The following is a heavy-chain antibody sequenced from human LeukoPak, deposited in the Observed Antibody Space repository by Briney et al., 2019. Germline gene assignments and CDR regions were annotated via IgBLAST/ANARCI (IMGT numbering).Heavy chain of an antibody. CDR2: INHSGST. CDR3: ARAPFYDYVGGIFCYTTPPTYYLDY. D-gene: IGHD3-16*02. V-gene: IGHV4-34*01. Sequence: SETLSLTCAVYGGSFSGYYWSWIRQPPGKGLEWIGEINHSGSTNYNPSLKSRLTISVDTSKNQFSLKLSSVTAADTAVYYCARAPFYDYVGGIFCYTTPPTYYLDYWARGPLVTVSS. CDR1: GGSFSGYY. J-gene: IGHJ4*02.